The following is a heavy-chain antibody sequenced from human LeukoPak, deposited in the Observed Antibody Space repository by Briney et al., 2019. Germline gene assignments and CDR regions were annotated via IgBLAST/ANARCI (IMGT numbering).Heavy chain of an antibody. CDR3: ARGCSTASCYNAFDI. CDR1: GYTFSGYY. V-gene: IGHV1-2*02. D-gene: IGHD2-2*02. J-gene: IGHJ3*02. Sequence: GASVTVSCKASGYTFSGYYIHWVRQAPGQGLEWMGWINPNSGGTNYVQKFQGRVTMTRGTSISTAYMELNRLRYDDTAVYYCARGCSTASCYNAFDIWGQGTMVTVSS. CDR2: INPNSGGT.